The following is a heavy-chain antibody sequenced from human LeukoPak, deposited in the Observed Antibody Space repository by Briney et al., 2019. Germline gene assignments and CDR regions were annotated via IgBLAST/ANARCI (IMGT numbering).Heavy chain of an antibody. V-gene: IGHV3-13*01. CDR2: IGTAGDT. CDR1: GFTLSSYD. D-gene: IGHD3-3*01. CDR3: ARGSPLRITIFGVVRYYAFDI. Sequence: GSLRLSCAASGFTLSSYDMHWVRQATGKGLEWVSAIGTAGDTYYPGSVKGRFTISRENAKNSLYLQMNSLRAGDTAVYYCARGSPLRITIFGVVRYYAFDIWGQGTMVTVSS. J-gene: IGHJ3*02.